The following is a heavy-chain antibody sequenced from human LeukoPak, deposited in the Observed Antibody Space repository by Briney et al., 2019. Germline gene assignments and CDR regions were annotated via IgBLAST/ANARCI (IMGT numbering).Heavy chain of an antibody. D-gene: IGHD1-26*01. CDR3: ARDPPVGATIGYFDY. V-gene: IGHV3-11*01. CDR1: GFTFSDYY. CDR2: ISSSGSTI. Sequence: TGGSLRLSCAASGFTFSDYYMSWIRQAPGKGLEWVSYISSSGSTIYYADSVKGRFTISRDNAKNSLYLQMNSLRAEDTAVYYCARDPPVGATIGYFDYWGQGTLVTVSS. J-gene: IGHJ4*02.